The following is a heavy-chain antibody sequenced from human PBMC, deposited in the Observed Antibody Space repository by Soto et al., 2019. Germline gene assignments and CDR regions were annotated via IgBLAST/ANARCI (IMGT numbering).Heavy chain of an antibody. D-gene: IGHD6-13*01. CDR1: GFTFSDYY. J-gene: IGHJ5*02. V-gene: IGHV3-11*06. Sequence: GGSLRLSCAASGFTFSDYYMSWIRQAPGKGLEWVSHISSSSSYRNYADSVKGRFTISRDNAENSLYLQMNSLRAEDTAVYYCTRDASRDSSARGWFDPWGPGTLVTVSS. CDR2: ISSSSSYR. CDR3: TRDASRDSSARGWFDP.